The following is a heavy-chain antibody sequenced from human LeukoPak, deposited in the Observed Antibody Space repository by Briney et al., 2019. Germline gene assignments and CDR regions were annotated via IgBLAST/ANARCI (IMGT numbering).Heavy chain of an antibody. CDR3: ARETGLRGIDY. J-gene: IGHJ4*02. D-gene: IGHD3-16*01. CDR2: INSDGSST. CDR1: GFTFSGYW. V-gene: IGHV3-74*01. Sequence: GGSPRLSCAASGFTFSGYWMYWVRQAPGKGLVWVSRINSDGSSTSYADSVKGRFTISRDNAKNTLYLQMNSLRAEDTAVYYCARETGLRGIDYWGQGTLVTVSS.